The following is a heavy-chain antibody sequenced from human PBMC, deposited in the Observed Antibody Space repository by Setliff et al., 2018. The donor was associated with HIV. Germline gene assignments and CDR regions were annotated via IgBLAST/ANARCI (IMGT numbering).Heavy chain of an antibody. CDR2: ISTYSDET. V-gene: IGHV1-18*01. CDR3: ARDVEHMMDV. J-gene: IGHJ6*02. Sequence: EASVKVSCKPSGYTFTAYGLSWVRQAPGQGLEWMGWISTYSDETSYAQTLQGRVTMTTGTSTSTAYMELRRLTFDDTAVYYCARDVEHMMDVWGQGTTVTVSS. CDR1: GYTFTAYG.